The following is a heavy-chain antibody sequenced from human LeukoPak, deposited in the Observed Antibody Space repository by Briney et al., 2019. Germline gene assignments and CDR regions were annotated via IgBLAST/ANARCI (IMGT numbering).Heavy chain of an antibody. V-gene: IGHV1-18*01. CDR1: GYTFTERG. D-gene: IGHD6-19*01. Sequence: ASVKLSCKASGYTFTERGISWMRHVPGQGLEWMGWISATSGNTYYAETFQDRVTMTTDASTSTAYMELRDLTVDDTAVYYCGKGSTGWSRDPWGQGTLVTVSS. CDR2: ISATSGNT. J-gene: IGHJ5*02. CDR3: GKGSTGWSRDP.